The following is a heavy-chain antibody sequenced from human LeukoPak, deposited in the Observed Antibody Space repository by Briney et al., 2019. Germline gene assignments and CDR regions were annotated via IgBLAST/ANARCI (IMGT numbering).Heavy chain of an antibody. CDR2: FSPSGNS. Sequence: SETLSLTCTVSGDSISSDDHYWSWIRQPPGKGLEWIGRFSPSGNSNYNSSLKSRVTISVDPSKNQFSLILTSVTAADTAVYYCARDPFRISINVVETNWFATWSQGTLVTVPS. D-gene: IGHD3-22*01. V-gene: IGHV4-61*08. J-gene: IGHJ5*02. CDR1: GDSISSDDHY. CDR3: ARDPFRISINVVETNWFAT.